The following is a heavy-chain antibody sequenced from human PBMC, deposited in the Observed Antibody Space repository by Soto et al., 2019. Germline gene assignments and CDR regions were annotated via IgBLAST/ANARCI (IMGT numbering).Heavy chain of an antibody. Sequence: QLQLQESGPGLVKPSETLSLTCTVSGGSISSSSYYWGWIRQPPGKGLEWIGSIYYSGSTYYNPSIKSRVTISVDTSKNQFSLKLSSVTAADTAVYYCARPGAPMVPHALYYFDYWGQGTLVTVSS. D-gene: IGHD3-10*01. CDR3: ARPGAPMVPHALYYFDY. J-gene: IGHJ4*02. CDR1: GGSISSSSYY. CDR2: IYYSGST. V-gene: IGHV4-39*01.